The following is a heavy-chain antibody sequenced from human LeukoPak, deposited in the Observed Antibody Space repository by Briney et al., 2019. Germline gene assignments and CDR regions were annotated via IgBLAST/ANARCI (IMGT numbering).Heavy chain of an antibody. D-gene: IGHD3-22*01. CDR1: GGSISSSSYY. CDR3: AREGSGYQGDWFDP. Sequence: PSETLSLTCTVSGGSISSSSYYWGSIRQPPGKGLEWIRSIYYSGSTYYNPSLKSGVTISVDTSKNQFSLKLSSVTAADTAVYYCAREGSGYQGDWFDPWGQGTLVTVSS. J-gene: IGHJ5*02. CDR2: IYYSGST. V-gene: IGHV4-39*02.